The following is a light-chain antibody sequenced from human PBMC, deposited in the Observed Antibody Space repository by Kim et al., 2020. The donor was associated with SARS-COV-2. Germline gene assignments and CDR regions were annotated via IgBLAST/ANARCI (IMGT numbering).Light chain of an antibody. J-gene: IGKJ2*01. V-gene: IGKV4-1*01. CDR2: WAS. Sequence: ATINCKSSQSVLYSPNNKNHLAWYQQKPGQPPRLLIYWASTRGSGVPDRFSGSGSGTDFTLTISSLQAEDVAVYYCEQYYSPLRTFGQGTKVDIK. CDR3: EQYYSPLRT. CDR1: QSVLYSPNNKNH.